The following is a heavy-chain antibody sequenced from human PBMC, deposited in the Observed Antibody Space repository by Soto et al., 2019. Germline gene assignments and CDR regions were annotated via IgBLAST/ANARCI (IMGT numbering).Heavy chain of an antibody. CDR1: GFTFTSSA. D-gene: IGHD2-15*01. CDR2: IVVGSGNT. J-gene: IGHJ4*02. Sequence: SVKVSCKASGFTFTSSAVQWVRQARGQRLEWIGWIVVGSGNTNYAQKFQERVTITRDMSTSTAYMELSSLRSEDTAVYYCAADSSRVVAATPAFDYWGQGTLVTVSS. V-gene: IGHV1-58*01. CDR3: AADSSRVVAATPAFDY.